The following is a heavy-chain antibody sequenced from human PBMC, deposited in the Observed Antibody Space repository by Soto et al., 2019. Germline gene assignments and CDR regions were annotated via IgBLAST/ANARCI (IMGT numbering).Heavy chain of an antibody. D-gene: IGHD5-18*01. CDR3: ARTFGYSESYYFDY. CDR2: IYYSGST. V-gene: IGHV4-31*03. CDR1: GGSISSGGYY. Sequence: SETLSLTCTVSGGSISSGGYYWSWIRQHPGKGLEWIGYIYYSGSTYYNPSLKSRVTISVNTSKKQFSLKLSSVTAADTAVYYCARTFGYSESYYFDYWGQGTLVTVSS. J-gene: IGHJ4*02.